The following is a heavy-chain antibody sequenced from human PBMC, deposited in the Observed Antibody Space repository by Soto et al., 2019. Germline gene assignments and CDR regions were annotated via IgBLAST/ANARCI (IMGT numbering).Heavy chain of an antibody. J-gene: IGHJ4*02. CDR3: AKVRYNWNYDDSYYFDY. V-gene: IGHV3-23*01. CDR1: GFTFSSYA. CDR2: ISGSGGST. D-gene: IGHD1-7*01. Sequence: EVQLLESGGGLVQPGGSLRLSCAASGFTFSSYAMSWVRQAPGKGLEWVSAISGSGGSTYYADSVKGRFTISRDNSKNTLYLQMNSLRAEDTAVYYCAKVRYNWNYDDSYYFDYWGQGTLVTVFS.